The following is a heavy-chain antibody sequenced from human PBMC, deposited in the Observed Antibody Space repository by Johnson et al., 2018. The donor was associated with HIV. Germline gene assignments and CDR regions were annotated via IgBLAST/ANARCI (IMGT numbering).Heavy chain of an antibody. CDR1: GFIVSSKY. Sequence: VQLVESGGGLVQPGGSLRLSCAASGFIVSSKYMTWFRQAPGKGLEWVSVLYADGRTYYADSVKGRFTVSSDYTENTLYLQMNSLTAEDTAVEYCATKGSKGELIVEGFGVGGQGTMVTVSS. D-gene: IGHD1-26*01. V-gene: IGHV3-66*02. CDR2: LYADGRT. J-gene: IGHJ3*01. CDR3: ATKGSKGELIVEGFGV.